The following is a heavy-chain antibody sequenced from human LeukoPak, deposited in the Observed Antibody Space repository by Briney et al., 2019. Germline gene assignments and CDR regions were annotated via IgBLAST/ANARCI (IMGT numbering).Heavy chain of an antibody. J-gene: IGHJ4*02. CDR2: IKKDGSEQ. Sequence: GGSLRLSCVASGFSFSDHWMNWFRQAPGKGLEWVATIKKDGSEQYYVDSMRGRLTISRDNAKNSVYLQIHNLRAEDTAVYYCARDLGWLQSDYWGQGTLVTVSS. CDR1: GFSFSDHW. CDR3: ARDLGWLQSDY. D-gene: IGHD5-24*01. V-gene: IGHV3-7*01.